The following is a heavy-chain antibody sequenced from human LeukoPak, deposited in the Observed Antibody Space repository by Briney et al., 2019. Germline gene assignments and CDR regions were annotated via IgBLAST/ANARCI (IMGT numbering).Heavy chain of an antibody. CDR3: ASRPADTTWYGVFDY. V-gene: IGHV4-59*11. Sequence: PSETLSLTCSVSGGSINGHYWSWIRQPPGKRLEWNGYIFNTGNTNYNPSLASRVTMSVDTSRAQFFLRLSPVTAADTAIYYCASRPADTTWYGVFDYWSQGTLVTVSS. CDR2: IFNTGNT. D-gene: IGHD3-10*01. CDR1: GGSINGHY. J-gene: IGHJ4*02.